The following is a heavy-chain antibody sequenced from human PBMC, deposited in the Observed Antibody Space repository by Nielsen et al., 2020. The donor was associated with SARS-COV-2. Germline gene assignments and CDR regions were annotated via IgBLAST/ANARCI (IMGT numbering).Heavy chain of an antibody. V-gene: IGHV3-48*04. J-gene: IGHJ4*02. D-gene: IGHD5-12*01. CDR1: GFTFSSYA. CDR3: ARDGGYSGYARFDY. Sequence: GESLKISCAASGFTFSSYAMSWVRQAPGKGLEWVSYISSSGSTIYYADSVKGRFTISRDNAKNSLYLQMNSLRAEDTAVYYCARDGGYSGYARFDYWGQGTLVTVSS. CDR2: ISSSGSTI.